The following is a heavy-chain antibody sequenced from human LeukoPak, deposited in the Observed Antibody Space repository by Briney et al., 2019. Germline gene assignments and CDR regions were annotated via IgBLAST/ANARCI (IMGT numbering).Heavy chain of an antibody. J-gene: IGHJ4*02. Sequence: PGESLRLSCVASGFTFSDYAMNWVRQAPGKGLEWVSTFKTKYNQVYYAESARGRFTITTDNSKNTVYLQMNSLRAEDTALYYCARSVPDYTRFDYWGQGALVPVSS. D-gene: IGHD4-11*01. CDR3: ARSVPDYTRFDY. V-gene: IGHV3-23*05. CDR1: GFTFSDYA. CDR2: FKTKYNQV.